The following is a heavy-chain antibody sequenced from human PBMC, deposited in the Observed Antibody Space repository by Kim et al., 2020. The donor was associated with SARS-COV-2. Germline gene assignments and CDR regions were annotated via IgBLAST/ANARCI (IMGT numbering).Heavy chain of an antibody. V-gene: IGHV4-59*01. CDR2: IYYSGST. Sequence: SETLSLTCTVSGGSISSYYWSWILQPPGKGLEWIGYIYYSGSTNYNPSLKSRVTISVDTSKNQFSLKLSSVTAADTAVYYCARGGGLRYFDWLFSTWGQGTMVTVSS. CDR1: GGSISSYY. D-gene: IGHD3-9*01. CDR3: ARGGGLRYFDWLFST. J-gene: IGHJ3*01.